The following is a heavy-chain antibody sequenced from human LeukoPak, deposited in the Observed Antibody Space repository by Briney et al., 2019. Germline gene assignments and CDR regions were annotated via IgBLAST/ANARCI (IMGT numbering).Heavy chain of an antibody. CDR2: INPNSGGT. J-gene: IGHJ6*03. V-gene: IGHV1-2*06. D-gene: IGHD3-10*01. CDR1: GYTFTGYY. Sequence: ASVKVSCKASGYTFTGYYMHWVRQAPGQGLEWMGRINPNSGGTNYAQKFQGRVTMTRDTSISTACMELSRLRSDDTAVYYCARGRITMVRGVIISYYMDVWGKGTTVTVSS. CDR3: ARGRITMVRGVIISYYMDV.